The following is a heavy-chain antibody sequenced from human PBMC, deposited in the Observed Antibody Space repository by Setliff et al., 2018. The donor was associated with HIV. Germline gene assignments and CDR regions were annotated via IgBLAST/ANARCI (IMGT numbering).Heavy chain of an antibody. CDR3: ARRLGYCSGGSCRTPSDY. CDR2: MYHSGST. D-gene: IGHD2-15*01. V-gene: IGHV4-59*08. J-gene: IGHJ4*02. CDR1: GDSVSSHY. Sequence: SETLSLTCSVSGDSVSSHYWSWIRQTPEKGLEWIAYMYHSGSTIYSPSLRSRVTISVDTSKNQISLRLSSVTAADTAVYYCARRLGYCSGGSCRTPSDYWGQGTLVTVSS.